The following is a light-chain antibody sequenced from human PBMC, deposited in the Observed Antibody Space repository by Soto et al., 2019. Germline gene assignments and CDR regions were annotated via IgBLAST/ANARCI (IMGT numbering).Light chain of an antibody. CDR1: QTISSW. V-gene: IGKV1-5*03. CDR3: QHYNNYPRT. CDR2: KAS. Sequence: DVQMTQSPSTLSVSVGERVTITRRASQTISSWLAWYQQKPGKAPKLLIYKASTLKSGVPSRFSGSGSGTEFTLTISTLQPDDFAAYFCQHYNNYPRTFGQGTRLEIK. J-gene: IGKJ5*01.